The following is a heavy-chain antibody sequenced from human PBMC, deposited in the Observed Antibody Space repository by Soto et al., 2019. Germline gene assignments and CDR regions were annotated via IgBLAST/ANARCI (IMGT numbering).Heavy chain of an antibody. J-gene: IGHJ6*02. V-gene: IGHV3-7*01. CDR1: GFTFSSYW. D-gene: IGHD2-2*02. CDR3: AIYCSSTSCYTKNGPHYYYGMDV. Sequence: GGSLRLSCAASGFTFSSYWMSWVRQAPGKGLEWVANIKQDGSEKYYVDSVKGRFTISRDNAKNSLYLQMNSLRAEDTAVYYCAIYCSSTSCYTKNGPHYYYGMDVCGQGPTVTVYS. CDR2: IKQDGSEK.